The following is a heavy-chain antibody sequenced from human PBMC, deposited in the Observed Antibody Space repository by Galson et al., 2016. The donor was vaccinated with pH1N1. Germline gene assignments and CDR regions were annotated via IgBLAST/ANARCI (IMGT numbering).Heavy chain of an antibody. CDR1: GGIFNRYA. CDR2: IIPIFGTP. V-gene: IGHV1-69*13. CDR3: ARPNTNNPYYYYGLDV. J-gene: IGHJ6*02. Sequence: QSGAEVKKPGSSVKVSCKASGGIFNRYAFSWVRQAPGQGLEWMGGIIPIFGTPNYAQTFQGRVTITADGSTTTTYMQLTSLKSEDTAVYYCARPNTNNPYYYYGLDVWGQGTTVIVSS. D-gene: IGHD1/OR15-1a*01.